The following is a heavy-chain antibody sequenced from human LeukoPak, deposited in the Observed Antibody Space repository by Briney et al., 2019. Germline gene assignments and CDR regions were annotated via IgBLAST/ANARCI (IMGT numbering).Heavy chain of an antibody. CDR2: MNPNSGNT. Sequence: ASVKVSCKASGYTFTSYDINWVRQVTGQGLEWMGWMNPNSGNTGYAQKFQGRVTMTKNTYISTAYMELSSLRSEDTAVYYCARGFRGWYQGRLEYWFDPWGQGTLVTVSS. CDR1: GYTFTSYD. D-gene: IGHD6-19*01. CDR3: ARGFRGWYQGRLEYWFDP. J-gene: IGHJ5*02. V-gene: IGHV1-8*01.